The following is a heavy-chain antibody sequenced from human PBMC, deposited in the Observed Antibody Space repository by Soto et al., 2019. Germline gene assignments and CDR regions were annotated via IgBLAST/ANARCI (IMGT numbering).Heavy chain of an antibody. J-gene: IGHJ4*02. CDR3: ARFYYASGSLIVRAPDY. V-gene: IGHV4-31*03. CDR2: IYYSGRA. D-gene: IGHD3-10*01. Sequence: QVQLQESGPGLVKPSQTLSLTCTVSGGSISTGDYYWSWVRQHPGKGLEWIGYIYYSGRAFYNPSLQSRLTMSVDTSKNQFSLKLNSVTAADTAVYYCARFYYASGSLIVRAPDYWGQGTLVTVSS. CDR1: GGSISTGDYY.